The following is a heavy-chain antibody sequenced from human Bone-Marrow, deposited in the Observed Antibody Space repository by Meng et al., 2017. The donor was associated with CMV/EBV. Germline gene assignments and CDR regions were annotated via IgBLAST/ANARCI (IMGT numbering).Heavy chain of an antibody. CDR3: AKSLGSEDYRPGGD. CDR1: GFTFSSYA. CDR2: IYSGGRTT. J-gene: IGHJ4*02. D-gene: IGHD3-10*01. Sequence: GGSLRLSCAASGFTFSSYAMSWVRQAPGKGLEWVSLIYSGGRTTYYADSVKGRFTISRDDSKNTLYVQMNSLRAEDTAVYYCAKSLGSEDYRPGGDWGQGTLVTVSS. V-gene: IGHV3-23*03.